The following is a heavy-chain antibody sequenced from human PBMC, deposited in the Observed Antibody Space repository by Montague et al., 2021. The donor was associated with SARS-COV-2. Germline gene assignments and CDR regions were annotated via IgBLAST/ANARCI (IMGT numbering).Heavy chain of an antibody. V-gene: IGHV4-39*01. J-gene: IGHJ3*02. CDR3: ARFPTSYYYDSKAAPATPDAFDI. CDR1: GGSISSSGYY. D-gene: IGHD3-22*01. Sequence: SETLSLTCTVSGGSISSSGYYWGWIRQPPGKGLEWIGSIYYSGSTYYNPSLKSQVTISVDTSKNQFSLKLSSVTAADTAVYYCARFPTSYYYDSKAAPATPDAFDIWGQGTMVTVSS. CDR2: IYYSGST.